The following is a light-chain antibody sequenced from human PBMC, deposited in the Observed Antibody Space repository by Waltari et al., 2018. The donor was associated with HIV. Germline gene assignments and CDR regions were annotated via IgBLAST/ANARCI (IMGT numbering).Light chain of an antibody. V-gene: IGKV1-39*01. CDR2: GVS. Sequence: QLTQSPSSLSASLGDNVTITCRASQNIKTFLNWYQVRPGKAPRVLIYGVSSLPTGVPSRFTGGGSGTDFTLTINNLQPEDFASYVCQQTFSVSITFGPGTRLEI. CDR3: QQTFSVSIT. CDR1: QNIKTF. J-gene: IGKJ5*01.